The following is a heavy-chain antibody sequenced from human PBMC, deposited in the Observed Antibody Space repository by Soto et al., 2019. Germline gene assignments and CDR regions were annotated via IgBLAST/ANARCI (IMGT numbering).Heavy chain of an antibody. J-gene: IGHJ5*02. CDR2: FDPEDGET. Sequence: ASVKVSCKVSGYTLTELSMHWVRQAPGKGLEWMGGFDPEDGETIYAQKFQGRVTMTEDTSTDTAYMELSSLRSEDTAVYYCATDRDGYNYKWFDPWGQGTLVTVSS. CDR3: ATDRDGYNYKWFDP. V-gene: IGHV1-24*01. CDR1: GYTLTELS. D-gene: IGHD1-1*01.